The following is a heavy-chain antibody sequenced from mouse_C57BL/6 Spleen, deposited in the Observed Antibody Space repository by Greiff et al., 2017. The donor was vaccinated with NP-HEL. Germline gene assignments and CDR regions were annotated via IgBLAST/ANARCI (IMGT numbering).Heavy chain of an antibody. CDR1: GYTFTDYE. J-gene: IGHJ2*01. V-gene: IGHV1-15*01. D-gene: IGHD4-1*01. Sequence: QVQLKESGAELVRPGASVTLSCKASGYTFTDYEMHWVKQTPVHGLEWIGAIDPETGGTAYNQKFKGKAILTADKSSSTAYMELRSLTSEDSAVYYCTRGLGRGYFDYWGQGTTLTVSS. CDR2: IDPETGGT. CDR3: TRGLGRGYFDY.